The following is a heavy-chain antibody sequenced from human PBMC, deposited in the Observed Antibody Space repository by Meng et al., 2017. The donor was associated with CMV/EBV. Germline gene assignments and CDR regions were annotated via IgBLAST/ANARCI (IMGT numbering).Heavy chain of an antibody. CDR2: INWNGGST. J-gene: IGHJ2*01. CDR1: GFTFDVYG. V-gene: IGHV3-20*04. CDR3: ARVRTASLHFDL. D-gene: IGHD3-10*01. Sequence: CAASGFTFDVYGMGWVRQAPGKGLEWVSGINWNGGSTGYADSVKGRFTISRDNAKNSLYLQMNSLRAEDTALYYCARVRTASLHFDLWGRGTLVTVPQ.